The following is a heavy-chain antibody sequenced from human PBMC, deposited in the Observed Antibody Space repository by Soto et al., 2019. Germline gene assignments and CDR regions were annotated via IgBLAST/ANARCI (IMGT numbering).Heavy chain of an antibody. Sequence: SETLSLTCTVSGGSISRGGHYWNWIRQRPGKGLEWIGYIYATGNSYYKPSLRNRVSISLDTSKNQVSLQLTSVTAADTAVYYCAKSLTQAAFDSWGQGALVTVSS. CDR1: GGSISRGGHY. J-gene: IGHJ4*02. CDR2: IYATGNS. CDR3: AKSLTQAAFDS. D-gene: IGHD6-25*01. V-gene: IGHV4-31*03.